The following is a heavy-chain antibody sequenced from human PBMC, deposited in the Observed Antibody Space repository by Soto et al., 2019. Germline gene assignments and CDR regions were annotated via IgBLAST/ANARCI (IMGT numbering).Heavy chain of an antibody. CDR2: TYYRSKWYN. Sequence: PSQTLSLTCAISGDSVSSNSAAWNWIRQSPSRGLEWLGRTYYRSKWYNDYAVSVKSRITINPDTSKNQFSLQLNSVTPEDTAVYYCAREGWGYCTGTENPLGFAICYWGQGTLVTVSS. J-gene: IGHJ4*02. CDR3: AREGWGYCTGTENPLGFAICY. CDR1: GDSVSSNSAA. D-gene: IGHD2-8*01. V-gene: IGHV6-1*01.